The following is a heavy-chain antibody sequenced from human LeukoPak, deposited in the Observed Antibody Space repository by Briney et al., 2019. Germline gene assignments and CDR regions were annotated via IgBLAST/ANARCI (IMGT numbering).Heavy chain of an antibody. CDR2: IRYDGSNK. CDR3: AKDQGNRDAFDI. CDR1: GFTFSHYG. V-gene: IGHV3-30*02. Sequence: PGGSLRLSCAASGFTFSHYGIHWVRQAPGKGLEWVAFIRYDGSNKYYADSVKGRFTISRDNSKNTLYLQMNSLRAEDTAVYYCAKDQGNRDAFDIWGQGTMVTVSS. J-gene: IGHJ3*02.